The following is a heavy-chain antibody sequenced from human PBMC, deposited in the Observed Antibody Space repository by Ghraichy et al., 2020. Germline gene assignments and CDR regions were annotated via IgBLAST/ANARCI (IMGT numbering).Heavy chain of an antibody. CDR1: GYSISSGYY. V-gene: IGHV4-38-2*02. J-gene: IGHJ4*02. Sequence: SETLSLTCTVSGYSISSGYYWGWIRQPPGKGLEWIGSIDHSGSTYCKPSLKSRVTISVDTSKNQFSLKLSSVTAADTAVYYCARSVYIYGFSFDYWGQGTLVTVSS. CDR3: ARSVYIYGFSFDY. D-gene: IGHD5-18*01. CDR2: IDHSGST.